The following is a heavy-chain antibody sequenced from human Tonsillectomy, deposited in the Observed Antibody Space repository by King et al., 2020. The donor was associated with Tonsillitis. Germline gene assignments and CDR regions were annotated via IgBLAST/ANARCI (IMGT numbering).Heavy chain of an antibody. CDR3: ATGYYYDSSGEGWLDP. Sequence: QLVQSGAEVQKPGAAVKVSCKASEYTFSNYYMHWVRQAPGQGLEWMGIINPSGGSTSYAQKFQGRLTMTRDTSTSTLYMELSSLRSADTAVYYCATGYYYDSSGEGWLDPWGQGTLVTVSS. CDR2: INPSGGST. V-gene: IGHV1-46*03. CDR1: EYTFSNYY. D-gene: IGHD3-22*01. J-gene: IGHJ5*02.